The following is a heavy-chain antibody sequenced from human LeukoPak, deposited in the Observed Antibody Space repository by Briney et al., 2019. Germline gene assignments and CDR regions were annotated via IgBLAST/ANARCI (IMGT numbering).Heavy chain of an antibody. V-gene: IGHV3-30*01. J-gene: IGHJ6*04. Sequence: GRSLRLSCAASGFTFSSYAMHWVRQAPGKGREGVAVISYDGSNKYYADSVKGRFTITRDNSKNTLYLQMNSLRAEDTAVYYCARDRGAAAGFADVWGKGTTVTVSS. D-gene: IGHD6-13*01. CDR3: ARDRGAAAGFADV. CDR1: GFTFSSYA. CDR2: ISYDGSNK.